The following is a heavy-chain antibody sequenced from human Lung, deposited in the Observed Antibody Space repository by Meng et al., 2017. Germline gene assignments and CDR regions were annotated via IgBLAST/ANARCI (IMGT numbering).Heavy chain of an antibody. CDR2: IYYSGST. Sequence: QVQLQESGPRLVKPAPTLSLPCTVSGGSISSGGYYWSWIRQYPGKGLEWIGYIYYSGSTYYNPSLRTRVTISLDTSKNQFSLKLSSVTAADTAVYYCVGTIGYYYAMAYWGQGTLVTVSS. V-gene: IGHV4-31*03. CDR1: GGSISSGGYY. CDR3: VGTIGYYYAMAY. J-gene: IGHJ4*02. D-gene: IGHD3-22*01.